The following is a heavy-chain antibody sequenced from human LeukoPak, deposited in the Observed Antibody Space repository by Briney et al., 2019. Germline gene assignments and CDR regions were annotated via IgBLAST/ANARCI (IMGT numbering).Heavy chain of an antibody. CDR3: ARDLKLWFGVPGFFYGMDL. CDR2: ISSIGGST. V-gene: IGHV3-64*01. CDR1: GFTFSSYS. Sequence: PGGSLRLSCAPSGFTFSSYSMHWVRQAPGKRLEYVSAISSIGGSTYYANSVKGRFNISRDNSKNTLYLQMGSLRAEDMAVYYCARDLKLWFGVPGFFYGMDLWGQGTTLSLS. D-gene: IGHD3-10*01. J-gene: IGHJ6*02.